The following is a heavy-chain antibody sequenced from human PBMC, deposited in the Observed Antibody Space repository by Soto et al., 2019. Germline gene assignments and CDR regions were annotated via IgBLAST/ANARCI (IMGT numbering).Heavy chain of an antibody. CDR3: ARQKTYDSYYGMDV. Sequence: SGTLSLTCPVTGGSIRSSSYYWGWIRQPPGKGLEWIGSIYYSGSTYYNPSLKSRVTISVDTSKNQFSLKLSSVTAADTAVYYCARQKTYDSYYGMDVWGQGTTVT. CDR2: IYYSGST. J-gene: IGHJ6*02. V-gene: IGHV4-39*01. CDR1: GGSIRSSSYY.